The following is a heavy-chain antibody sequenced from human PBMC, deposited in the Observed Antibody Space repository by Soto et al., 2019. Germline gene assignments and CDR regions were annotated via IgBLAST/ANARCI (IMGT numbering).Heavy chain of an antibody. CDR2: ISGSGGST. Sequence: GGSLRLSCAASGFTFSSYAMSWVRQAPGKGLEWVSAISGSGGSTYYADSVKGRFTISRDNSKNTLYLQMNSLRAEDTAVYYCARASIAARPGYYYYYMDVWGKGTTVTVSS. J-gene: IGHJ6*03. D-gene: IGHD6-6*01. CDR1: GFTFSSYA. CDR3: ARASIAARPGYYYYYMDV. V-gene: IGHV3-23*01.